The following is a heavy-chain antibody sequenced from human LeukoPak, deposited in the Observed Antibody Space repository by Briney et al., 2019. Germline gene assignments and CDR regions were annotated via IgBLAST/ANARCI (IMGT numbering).Heavy chain of an antibody. V-gene: IGHV3-74*01. J-gene: IGHJ3*02. Sequence: PGGSLRLSCAASGFTFSNYWMHWVRQAPGKGLVWVSRIYIDGTGTFYADSVKGRFTISRDNAKNTLYLQMNSLRVEDTAVYYCARAPPSSGYSYHFDIWGQGTMVTASS. CDR2: IYIDGTGT. CDR1: GFTFSNYW. CDR3: ARAPPSSGYSYHFDI. D-gene: IGHD5-18*01.